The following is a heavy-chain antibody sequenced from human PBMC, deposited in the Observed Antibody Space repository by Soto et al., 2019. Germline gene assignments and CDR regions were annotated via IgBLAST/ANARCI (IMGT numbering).Heavy chain of an antibody. CDR1: AYTVNKLS. J-gene: IGHJ4*02. Sequence: SGKACCNFSAYTVNKLSIHSVRQAPGKGLEWMGGFDPEDGETVYAQKFQGRLTMTEDTSTDTANMELSSLTSEDTAVYYCATGGPARDFDYGGQGTLATVSS. CDR2: FDPEDGET. D-gene: IGHD6-25*01. V-gene: IGHV1-24*01. CDR3: ATGGPARDFDY.